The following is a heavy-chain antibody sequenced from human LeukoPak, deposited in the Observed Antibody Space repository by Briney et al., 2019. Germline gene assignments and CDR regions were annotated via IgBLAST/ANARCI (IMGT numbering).Heavy chain of an antibody. Sequence: GGSLRLSCAASGFTFSSYEMNWVRQAPGKGLEWVSYISSSGSTIYYADSVKGRFTISRDNAKNSLYLQMNSLRAEDTAVYYCARDRSSSWSPDFDCWGQGTLVTVSS. D-gene: IGHD6-13*01. V-gene: IGHV3-48*03. J-gene: IGHJ4*02. CDR2: ISSSGSTI. CDR3: ARDRSSSWSPDFDC. CDR1: GFTFSSYE.